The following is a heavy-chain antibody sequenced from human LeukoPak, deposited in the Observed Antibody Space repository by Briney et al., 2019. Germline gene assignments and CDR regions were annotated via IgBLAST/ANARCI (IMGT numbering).Heavy chain of an antibody. CDR3: ARARSAYCGGDCYSFAFDI. D-gene: IGHD2-21*02. CDR2: IYYSGST. J-gene: IGHJ3*02. CDR1: GGSVSSGSYY. V-gene: IGHV4-61*01. Sequence: SETLSLTCTVSGGSVSSGSYYWSWIRQPPGKGLEWIGDIYYSGSTNYNPSLKSRVTISVDTSKNQFSLKLSSVTAADTAVYYCARARSAYCGGDCYSFAFDIWGQGTMVTVSS.